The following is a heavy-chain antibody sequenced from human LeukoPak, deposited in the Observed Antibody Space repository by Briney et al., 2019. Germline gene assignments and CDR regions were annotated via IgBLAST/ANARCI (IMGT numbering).Heavy chain of an antibody. CDR1: GYTFTSYG. Sequence: ASVKVSCKASGYTFTSYGISWVRQAPGQGLEWMGWTSAYNGNTNYAQKLQGRVTMTTDTSTSTAYMELRSLRSDDTAVYYCARDAITMVKPRHFDYWGQGTLVTVSS. CDR3: ARDAITMVKPRHFDY. V-gene: IGHV1-18*01. D-gene: IGHD3-10*01. CDR2: TSAYNGNT. J-gene: IGHJ4*02.